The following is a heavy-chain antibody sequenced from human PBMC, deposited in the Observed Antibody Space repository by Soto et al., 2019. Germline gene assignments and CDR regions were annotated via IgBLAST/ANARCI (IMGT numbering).Heavy chain of an antibody. CDR3: AQRLYASSDDAFDI. CDR1: GFSLTTSGVG. CDR2: IYWDDEK. J-gene: IGHJ3*02. D-gene: IGHD6-6*01. Sequence: QITLKESGPTLVKPTQTLTLTCTFSGFSLTTSGVGVGWIRQPPGKALEWLALIYWDDEKRYSPSLQSRLTITKDTSKNQVDLTVTNMNPADTGTYYFAQRLYASSDDAFDIWGQGTMVYVSS. V-gene: IGHV2-5*02.